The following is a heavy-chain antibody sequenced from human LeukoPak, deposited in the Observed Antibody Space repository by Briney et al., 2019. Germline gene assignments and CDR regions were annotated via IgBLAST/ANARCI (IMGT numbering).Heavy chain of an antibody. CDR3: ARDETYYYYGMDV. J-gene: IGHJ6*02. V-gene: IGHV4-39*01. CDR2: IYYSGST. CDR1: GGSISSSSYY. Sequence: SETLSLTCTVSGGSISSSSYYWGWIRQPPGKGLEWIGSIYYSGSTYYNPSLKSRVTISVDTSKNQFSLKLSSVTAADTAVYYCARDETYYYYGMDVWGQGTTVTVSS.